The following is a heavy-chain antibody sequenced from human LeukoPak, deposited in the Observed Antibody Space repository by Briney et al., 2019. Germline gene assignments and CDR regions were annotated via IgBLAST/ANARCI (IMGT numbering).Heavy chain of an antibody. D-gene: IGHD2-15*01. V-gene: IGHV3-30-3*01. Sequence: GRSLRLSCAASGFTFSSYAMHWVRQAPGKGLEWVAVISYDGSNKHYADSVKGRFTISRDNSKNTLYLQMNSLRAEDTAVYYCARDIVVVVAATPFSNWFDPWGQGTLVTVSS. J-gene: IGHJ5*02. CDR3: ARDIVVVVAATPFSNWFDP. CDR1: GFTFSSYA. CDR2: ISYDGSNK.